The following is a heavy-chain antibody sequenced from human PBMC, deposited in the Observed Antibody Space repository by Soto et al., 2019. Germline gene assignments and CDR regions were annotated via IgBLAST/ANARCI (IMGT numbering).Heavy chain of an antibody. Sequence: QVQLQESGPGLVKPSETLSLTCTVSGGTISRYYWSWIRQPPGKGLEWIGYMYNTGSTVYNPSFKRRVTISVATSTNQFALKLNSVTAADTAVYYCARDLWGYCGTDCYPLDVWGQGTTVTVSS. CDR3: ARDLWGYCGTDCYPLDV. J-gene: IGHJ6*02. V-gene: IGHV4-59*01. CDR2: MYNTGST. CDR1: GGTISRYY. D-gene: IGHD2-21*02.